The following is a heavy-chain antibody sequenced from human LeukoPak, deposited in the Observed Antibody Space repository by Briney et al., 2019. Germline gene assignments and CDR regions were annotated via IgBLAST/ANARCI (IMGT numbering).Heavy chain of an antibody. Sequence: SQTLSLTCAISGDSVSSNSAAWNWIRQSPSRGLEWLGRTYYRSKWYNDYALSVKSRISINPDTSKNQFSLQLNSLTPEDTAMYYCARDPYSISWYYFDYWGQGTLVTVSS. D-gene: IGHD6-13*01. V-gene: IGHV6-1*01. CDR3: ARDPYSISWYYFDY. J-gene: IGHJ4*02. CDR2: TYYRSKWYN. CDR1: GDSVSSNSAA.